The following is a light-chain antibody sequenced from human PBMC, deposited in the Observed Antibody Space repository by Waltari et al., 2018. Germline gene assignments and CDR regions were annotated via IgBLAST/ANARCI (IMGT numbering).Light chain of an antibody. CDR1: QTISSY. CDR2: AAS. CDR3: QQSYSFPLS. Sequence: DIQMTQSPPSLSASVGDGVTITCRASQTISSYLNWYQEKRGKAPKLLISAASRLQSGVPSRFNASGFGTDFTLTISSLHPEDFATYYCQQSYSFPLSFGGGTKVELK. V-gene: IGKV1-39*01. J-gene: IGKJ4*01.